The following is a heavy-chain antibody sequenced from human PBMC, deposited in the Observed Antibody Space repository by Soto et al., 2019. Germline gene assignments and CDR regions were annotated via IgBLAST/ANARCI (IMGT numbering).Heavy chain of an antibody. CDR1: GFTFSCLY. V-gene: IGHV3-11*01. J-gene: IGHJ4*02. CDR3: ARDRGAVTGDYFDY. Sequence: GGSLRLSCAASGFTFSCLYVSWIRQAPGKGLEWVSCIDSSGVKKYYAESVRGRFTISRDNAKNSLYLQMNSLRAEDTAVYYCARDRGAVTGDYFDYWGQGTLVTVSS. D-gene: IGHD6-19*01. CDR2: IDSSGVKK.